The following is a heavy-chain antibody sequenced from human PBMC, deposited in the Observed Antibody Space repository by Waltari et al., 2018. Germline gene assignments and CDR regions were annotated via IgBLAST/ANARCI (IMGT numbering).Heavy chain of an antibody. D-gene: IGHD6-19*01. V-gene: IGHV1-69*04. J-gene: IGHJ5*02. CDR3: ARAGKQWLVGGWFDP. Sequence: QVQLVQSGAEVKKPGSSVKVSCKASGGPFSSYAISWVRQATGQGHEWMGGIIPILGIANYAQKFQGRVTITADESTSTAYMELSSLRSEDTAVYYCARAGKQWLVGGWFDPWGQGTLVTVSS. CDR1: GGPFSSYA. CDR2: IIPILGIA.